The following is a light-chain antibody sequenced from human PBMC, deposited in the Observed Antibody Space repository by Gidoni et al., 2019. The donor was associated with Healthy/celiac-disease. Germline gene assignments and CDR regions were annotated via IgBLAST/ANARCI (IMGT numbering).Light chain of an antibody. Sequence: EIVLTQSPATLSLSPGERATLSCRASQSVSSYLAWYQQKPGQAPRLLIYDASNRATGIPARFSGSGSWTDFTLTISSLEPEDFAVYYCQQRSNWPSYTFGQXTKLEIK. CDR2: DAS. CDR1: QSVSSY. J-gene: IGKJ2*01. CDR3: QQRSNWPSYT. V-gene: IGKV3-11*01.